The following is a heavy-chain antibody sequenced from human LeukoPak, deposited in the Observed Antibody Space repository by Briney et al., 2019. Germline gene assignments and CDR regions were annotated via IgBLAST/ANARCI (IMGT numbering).Heavy chain of an antibody. V-gene: IGHV1-2*02. Sequence: ASVKVSCKASGYTFTGYYMHWVRQAPGQGLEWMGWINPNSGGTNYAQKFQGRVTMTRDTSISTAYMELSRTRSDDTAVYYCARSPSYPVAGINGDDYWGQGTLVTVSS. CDR2: INPNSGGT. J-gene: IGHJ4*02. D-gene: IGHD6-19*01. CDR1: GYTFTGYY. CDR3: ARSPSYPVAGINGDDY.